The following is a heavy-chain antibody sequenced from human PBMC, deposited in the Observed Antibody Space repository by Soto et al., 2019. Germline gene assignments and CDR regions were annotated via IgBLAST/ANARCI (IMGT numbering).Heavy chain of an antibody. D-gene: IGHD2-15*01. Sequence: EVQLVESGGGLVQPGRSLRLSCAASGFTFDDYAMHWVRQAPGKGLEWVSGISWNSGSIGYADSVKGRFTISRDNAKNSLYLQMNSLRAEDTALYYCAKDRLGVVAATAFDYWGQGTLVTVSS. J-gene: IGHJ4*02. CDR1: GFTFDDYA. CDR2: ISWNSGSI. CDR3: AKDRLGVVAATAFDY. V-gene: IGHV3-9*01.